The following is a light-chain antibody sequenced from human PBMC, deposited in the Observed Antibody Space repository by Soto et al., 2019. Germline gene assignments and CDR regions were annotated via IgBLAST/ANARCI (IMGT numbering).Light chain of an antibody. Sequence: EIVMTQSPATLSASPGAGATLSCKAGQNVYNNLAWYQQRPGQPPRLLIYDPSTRATGISARFSGSEYGTEFTLTISRLQSEDFAVYVCQRCRKWPVTFGGGSKVEMK. V-gene: IGKV3-15*01. CDR2: DPS. CDR3: QRCRKWPVT. CDR1: QNVYNN. J-gene: IGKJ4*01.